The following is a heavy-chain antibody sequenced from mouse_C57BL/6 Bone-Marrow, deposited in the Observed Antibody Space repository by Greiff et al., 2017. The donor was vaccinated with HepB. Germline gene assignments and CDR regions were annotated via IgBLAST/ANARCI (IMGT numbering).Heavy chain of an antibody. Sequence: EVQGVESGGDLVKPGGSLKLSCAASGFTFSSYGMSWVRQTPDKRLEWVATISSGGSYTYYPDSVKGRFTISRDNAKNTLYLQMSSLKSEDTAMYYCARHYYYGSSYPYYYAMDYWGQGTSVTVSS. CDR3: ARHYYYGSSYPYYYAMDY. CDR2: ISSGGSYT. J-gene: IGHJ4*01. D-gene: IGHD1-1*01. CDR1: GFTFSSYG. V-gene: IGHV5-6*01.